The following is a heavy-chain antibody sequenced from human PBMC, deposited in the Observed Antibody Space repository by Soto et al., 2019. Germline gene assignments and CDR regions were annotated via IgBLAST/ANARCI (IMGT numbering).Heavy chain of an antibody. CDR2: MFYGGTA. Sequence: NPSETLSLTCNVSGASITSHYWTWIRQSPGKGLEWIGYMFYGGTANYNPSLRGRVTISLDTSKNQFSLKLSSVTAADTSVYYCARNRGYYVTDYWGQGTLVTVSS. J-gene: IGHJ4*02. CDR3: ARNRGYYVTDY. V-gene: IGHV4-59*08. CDR1: GASITSHY. D-gene: IGHD1-26*01.